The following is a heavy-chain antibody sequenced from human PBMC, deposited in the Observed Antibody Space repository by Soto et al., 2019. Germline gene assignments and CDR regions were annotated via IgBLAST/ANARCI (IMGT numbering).Heavy chain of an antibody. CDR2: INDYGTTI. CDR3: ARGGLEHFDY. Sequence: PGGSLRLSCAASGFNLGSYWMHWVRQAPGKGLVWVSRINDYGTTINYAESVEGRFTIPRDDAKSEVYLQMNNLRAEDTAVYYCARGGLEHFDYWGQGALVTVSS. V-gene: IGHV3-74*01. D-gene: IGHD1-1*01. CDR1: GFNLGSYW. J-gene: IGHJ4*02.